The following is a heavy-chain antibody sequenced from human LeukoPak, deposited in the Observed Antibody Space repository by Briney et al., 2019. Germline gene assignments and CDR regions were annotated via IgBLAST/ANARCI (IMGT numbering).Heavy chain of an antibody. CDR2: ITSNGGTT. V-gene: IGHV3-64*01. CDR3: ARGIRRASDY. D-gene: IGHD2/OR15-2a*01. J-gene: IGHJ4*02. CDR1: GFTFSSYS. Sequence: QPGGSLRLSCAASGFTFSSYSMVWVRQAPGKGLEYVSGITSNGGTTYYGNSVKGRFTISRDNSKDTLYLQMGSLRTEDMAVYCCARGIRRASDYWGQGTPVTVAS.